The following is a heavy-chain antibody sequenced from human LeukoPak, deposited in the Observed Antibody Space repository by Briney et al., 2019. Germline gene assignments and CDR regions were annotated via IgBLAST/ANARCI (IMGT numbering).Heavy chain of an antibody. CDR2: IYYSGST. V-gene: IGHV4-39*07. CDR3: ARVVYGDYRLPYYYGMDV. Sequence: SETLSLTCTVSGGSISSNSYYWGWIRQPPGKGLEWIGSIYYSGSTYYNPSLKSRVTISVDTSKNQFSLKLSSVTAADTAVYYCARVVYGDYRLPYYYGMDVWGQGTTVTVSS. D-gene: IGHD4-17*01. J-gene: IGHJ6*02. CDR1: GGSISSNSYY.